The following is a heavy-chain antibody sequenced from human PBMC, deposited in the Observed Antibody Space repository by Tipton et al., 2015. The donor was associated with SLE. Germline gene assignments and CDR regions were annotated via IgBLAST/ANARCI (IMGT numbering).Heavy chain of an antibody. CDR2: ISGSGGST. CDR3: ARGPYDYIWGSYRGYFDY. J-gene: IGHJ4*02. V-gene: IGHV3-23*01. Sequence: SLRLSCAASGFTFSSYAMSWVRQAPGKGLEWVSAISGSGGSTYYADSVKGRFTISRDNSKNTLYLQMNSLRAEDTAVYYCARGPYDYIWGSYRGYFDYWGQGTLVTVSS. CDR1: GFTFSSYA. D-gene: IGHD3-16*02.